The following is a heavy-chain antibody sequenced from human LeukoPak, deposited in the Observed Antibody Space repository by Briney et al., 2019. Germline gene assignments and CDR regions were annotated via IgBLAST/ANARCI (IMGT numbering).Heavy chain of an antibody. CDR3: ASRQDCSGGSCYSGDYYYYYGMDV. CDR1: GGSFSGYY. Sequence: SETLSPTCAVYGGSFSGYYWSWIRQPPGKGLEWIGEINHSGSTNYNPSLKSRVTISVDTSKNQFSLKLSSVTAADTAVYYCASRQDCSGGSCYSGDYYYYYGMDVWGQGTTVTVSS. D-gene: IGHD2-15*01. V-gene: IGHV4-34*01. J-gene: IGHJ6*02. CDR2: INHSGST.